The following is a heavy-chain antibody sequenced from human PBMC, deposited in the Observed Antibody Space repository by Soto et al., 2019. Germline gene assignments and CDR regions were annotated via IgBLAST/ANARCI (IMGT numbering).Heavy chain of an antibody. CDR2: IIPILGIA. D-gene: IGHD6-6*01. V-gene: IGHV1-69*02. CDR1: GGTFSSYT. Sequence: SVKVSCKASGGTFSSYTISWVRQAPGQGLEWMGRIIPILGIANYAQKFQGRVTITADKSTSTAYMELSSLRSEDTAVYYCARAGGKNKHSSSSGPRPYYFDYWGQGTLVTVSS. J-gene: IGHJ4*02. CDR3: ARAGGKNKHSSSSGPRPYYFDY.